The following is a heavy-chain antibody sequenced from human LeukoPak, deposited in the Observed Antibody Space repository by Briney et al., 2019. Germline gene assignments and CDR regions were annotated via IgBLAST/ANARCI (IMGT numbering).Heavy chain of an antibody. J-gene: IGHJ4*02. CDR1: GYSISSGYY. Sequence: PSQTPSPTWAVPGYSISSGYYWGWVRQPPGKGLEWIGSIYHSGSTYYNPSLKSRVTISVDTSKNQFSLKLSSVTAADTAVYYCARGDYGDLSYWGQGTLVTVSS. CDR2: IYHSGST. CDR3: ARGDYGDLSY. V-gene: IGHV4-38-2*01. D-gene: IGHD4-17*01.